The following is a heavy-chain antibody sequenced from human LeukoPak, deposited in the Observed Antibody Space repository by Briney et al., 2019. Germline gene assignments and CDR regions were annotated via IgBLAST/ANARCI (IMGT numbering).Heavy chain of an antibody. CDR2: IYTSGST. J-gene: IGHJ4*02. CDR1: GGSISSGSYY. D-gene: IGHD3-3*01. Sequence: SETLSLTCTVSGGSISSGSYYWSWIRQPAGKGLEWIGRIYTSGSTNYNPSLKSRVTISVDTSKNQFSLKLSSVTAADTAVYYCATHGRTRITIFGVERGYFGYRGQGTLVTVSS. V-gene: IGHV4-61*02. CDR3: ATHGRTRITIFGVERGYFGY.